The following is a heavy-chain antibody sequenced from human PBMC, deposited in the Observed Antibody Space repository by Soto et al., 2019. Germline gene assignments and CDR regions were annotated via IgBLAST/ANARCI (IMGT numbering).Heavy chain of an antibody. CDR2: INAGNGNT. CDR3: ARDGTYYDILTG. CDR1: GYTFTSYA. J-gene: IGHJ4*02. Sequence: QVQLVQSGAEVKKPEASVKVSCKASGYTFTSYAMHWVRQAPGQRLEWMGWINAGNGNTKYSQKFQGRVTITRDTSASTAYMELSSLRSEDTAVYYCARDGTYYDILTGWGQGTLVTVSS. D-gene: IGHD3-9*01. V-gene: IGHV1-3*01.